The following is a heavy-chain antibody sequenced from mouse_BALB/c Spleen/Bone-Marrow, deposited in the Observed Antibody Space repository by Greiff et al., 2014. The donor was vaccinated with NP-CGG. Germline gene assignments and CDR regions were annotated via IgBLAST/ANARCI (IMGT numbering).Heavy chain of an antibody. V-gene: IGHV14-3*02. J-gene: IGHJ3*01. CDR1: GFNIKDSY. CDR3: ARNYPFAY. CDR2: IDPAKGNT. Sequence: LQQSGAELVKPGASVKLSCTASGFNIKDSYLHWVKQRPEQGLDWIGRIDPAKGNTNYDPKFQGKATITADTSSNTAYLQLSSLTSEDTAVYFCARNYPFAYWGQGTLVTVSA. D-gene: IGHD2-1*01.